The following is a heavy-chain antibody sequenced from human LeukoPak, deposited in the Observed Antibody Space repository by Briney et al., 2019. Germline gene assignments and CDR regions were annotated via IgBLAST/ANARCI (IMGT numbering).Heavy chain of an antibody. CDR1: GGSVSSSSYY. J-gene: IGHJ4*02. D-gene: IGHD2-15*01. CDR2: VYYSGST. Sequence: PSETLSLTCTVSGGSVSSSSYYWGWIGQPPGKGLEWIGSVYYSGSTYYNPSLKSRVTISVDTSKNQFSLKMSSVTAADTTLFYCARHRGGSSPSVFDSWGQGTLVTVSS. V-gene: IGHV4-39*01. CDR3: ARHRGGSSPSVFDS.